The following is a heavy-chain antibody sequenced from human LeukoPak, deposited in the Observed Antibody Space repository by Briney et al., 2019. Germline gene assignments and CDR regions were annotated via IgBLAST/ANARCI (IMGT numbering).Heavy chain of an antibody. Sequence: SETLSLTCTVSGGSINSYYWSWIRQPAGKGLEWIGRIYSSGSTNYNPSLKSRVSMSVDTSKNQFSLKLTSVTAADTVVYYCARGGKATVVTMWGQGILVTVSS. CDR3: ARGGKATVVTM. D-gene: IGHD4-23*01. V-gene: IGHV4-4*07. CDR1: GGSINSYY. J-gene: IGHJ4*02. CDR2: IYSSGST.